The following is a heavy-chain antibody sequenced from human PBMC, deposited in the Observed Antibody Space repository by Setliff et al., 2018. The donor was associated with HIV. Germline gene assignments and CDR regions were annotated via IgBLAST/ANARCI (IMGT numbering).Heavy chain of an antibody. V-gene: IGHV3-7*03. J-gene: IGHJ4*01. CDR3: VKGGDYTNPFDY. CDR1: RFSFSTFW. Sequence: LRLSCATSRFSFSTFWMTWVRQAPGKGLEWIANINQDGNKKYHAGSVWGRFTISRDNAKNSLYLQMNSLRAEDTAVYYCVKGGDYTNPFDYWGHGTLVTVSS. CDR2: INQDGNKK. D-gene: IGHD4-4*01.